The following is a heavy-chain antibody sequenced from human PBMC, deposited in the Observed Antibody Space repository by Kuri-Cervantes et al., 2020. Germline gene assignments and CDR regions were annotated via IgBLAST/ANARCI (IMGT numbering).Heavy chain of an antibody. Sequence: ASVKVSCKASGYTFTYYGISWVRQAPGQGLEWMGWINSYNGNTDYAQKFQGRVTVTTDTSTSTAYMELRSLRSDDTAVYYCARDRAEMATIFTVSLSRWGQGTLVTVSS. CDR3: ARDRAEMATIFTVSLSR. CDR1: GYTFTYYG. CDR2: INSYNGNT. J-gene: IGHJ4*02. D-gene: IGHD5-24*01. V-gene: IGHV1-18*01.